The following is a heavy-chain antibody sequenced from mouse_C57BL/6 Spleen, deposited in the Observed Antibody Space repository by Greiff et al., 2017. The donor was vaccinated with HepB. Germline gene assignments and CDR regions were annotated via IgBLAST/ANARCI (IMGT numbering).Heavy chain of an antibody. CDR3: ARDNYYGSSYGWYFDV. D-gene: IGHD1-1*01. Sequence: EVKLMESGPGLVKPSQSLSLTCSVTGYSITSGYYWNWIRQFPGNKLEWMGYISYDGSNNYNPSLKNRISITRDTSKNQFFLKLNSVTTEDTATYYCARDNYYGSSYGWYFDVWGTGTTVTVSS. CDR2: ISYDGSN. J-gene: IGHJ1*03. CDR1: GYSITSGYY. V-gene: IGHV3-6*01.